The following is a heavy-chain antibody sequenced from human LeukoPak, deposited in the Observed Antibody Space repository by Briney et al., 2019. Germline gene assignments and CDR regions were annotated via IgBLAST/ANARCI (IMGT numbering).Heavy chain of an antibody. CDR2: ISSSSSTI. D-gene: IGHD3-22*01. Sequence: GGSLRLSCAASGFTFSSYSMTWVRQAPGKGLEWVSYISSSSSTIYYADSVKGRFTISRDNAKNSLYLQMNSLRAEDRAVYYCARTKWYYDSRGAGNYFDYWGQGTLVTVSS. V-gene: IGHV3-48*01. CDR1: GFTFSSYS. CDR3: ARTKWYYDSRGAGNYFDY. J-gene: IGHJ4*02.